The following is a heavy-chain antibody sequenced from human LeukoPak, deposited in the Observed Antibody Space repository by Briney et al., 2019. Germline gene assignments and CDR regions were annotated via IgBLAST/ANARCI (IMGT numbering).Heavy chain of an antibody. Sequence: SCKASGYTFTSYGISWVRQAPGQGLEWVALISYPGSNRYYADSVKGRFTISRDNSKNTLFLEMNSLRAEDTAVYHCAKGRDSYGSGSYSDYWGQGTLVTVSS. CDR1: GYTFTSYG. D-gene: IGHD3-10*01. J-gene: IGHJ4*02. V-gene: IGHV3-30*18. CDR2: ISYPGSNR. CDR3: AKGRDSYGSGSYSDY.